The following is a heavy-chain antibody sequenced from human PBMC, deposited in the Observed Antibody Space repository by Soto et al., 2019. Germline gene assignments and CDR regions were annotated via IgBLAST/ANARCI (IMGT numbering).Heavy chain of an antibody. CDR2: IIPIFGTA. V-gene: IGHV1-69*12. CDR1: GGTFSSYA. CDR3: ARMAEFPMGGLDY. Sequence: HVQLVQSGAEVKKPGSSVKVSSNASGGTFSSYAISWVRQAPGQGLEWMGGIIPIFGTANYAQKFQGRVTITADEFTSTVYMGLSSLRSEDTAVYYCARMAEFPMGGLDYWGQGTLVTVSS. J-gene: IGHJ4*02. D-gene: IGHD2-21*01.